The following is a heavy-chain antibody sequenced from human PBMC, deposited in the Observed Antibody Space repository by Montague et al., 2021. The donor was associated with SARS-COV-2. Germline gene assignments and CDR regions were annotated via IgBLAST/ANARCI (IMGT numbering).Heavy chain of an antibody. CDR2: IYTNETT. V-gene: IGHV4-4*07. CDR1: GGSITNYY. J-gene: IGHJ5*02. D-gene: IGHD3-10*01. Sequence: SETLSLTCTVSGGSITNYYWNWIRQPAGKGLEWIGRIYTNETTNYNPSLKSRVTMSVDTSKNQFSLKLTSVTAADTAVYYCARTFWGSWFGESWFGPWGQGTLVTVSS. CDR3: ARTFWGSWFGESWFGP.